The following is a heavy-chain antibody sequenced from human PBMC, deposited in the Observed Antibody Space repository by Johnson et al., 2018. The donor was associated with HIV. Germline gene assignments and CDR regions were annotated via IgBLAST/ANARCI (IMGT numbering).Heavy chain of an antibody. J-gene: IGHJ3*01. V-gene: IGHV3-30*03. D-gene: IGHD3-9*01. Sequence: QVQLVESGGGVVQPGGSLRLSCAASGFTLSSYGMHWVRQAPGKGLEWVAFISYDGGNKYYADFVRGRITISRDNSKNSLYLQMNGLRPEDTALYYCARERFSDMLTGYHAFDVWGQGTMVTVSS. CDR1: GFTLSSYG. CDR3: ARERFSDMLTGYHAFDV. CDR2: ISYDGGNK.